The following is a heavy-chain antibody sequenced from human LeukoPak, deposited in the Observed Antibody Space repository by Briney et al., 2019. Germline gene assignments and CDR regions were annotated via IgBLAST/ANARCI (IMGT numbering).Heavy chain of an antibody. CDR1: GYTFTSYG. V-gene: IGHV1-18*01. J-gene: IGHJ4*02. CDR3: ARSASGGLVVPDY. Sequence: ASVKVSCKASGYTFTSYGISRVRQAPGQGLEWMGWISAYNGNTNYAQKLQGRVTMTTDTSRSTAYMELRSLRSDNTAVYYCARSASGGLVVPDYWGQGTLVTVSS. D-gene: IGHD2-2*01. CDR2: ISAYNGNT.